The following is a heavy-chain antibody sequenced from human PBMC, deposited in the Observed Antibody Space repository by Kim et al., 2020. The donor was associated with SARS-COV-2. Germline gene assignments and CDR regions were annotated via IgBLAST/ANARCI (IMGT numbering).Heavy chain of an antibody. J-gene: IGHJ5*02. V-gene: IGHV4-39*07. CDR1: GGSISSSGYY. CDR2: VSYSGST. D-gene: IGHD3-22*01. Sequence: SETLSLTCTVSGGSISSSGYYWGWIRQPPGKGLEWIGSVSYSGSTYYNPSLKSRVTISVDTSKSQFSLKLSSVTAADTAVYYCSRCRTSYSSEDPWGQGTLVTVSS. CDR3: SRCRTSYSSEDP.